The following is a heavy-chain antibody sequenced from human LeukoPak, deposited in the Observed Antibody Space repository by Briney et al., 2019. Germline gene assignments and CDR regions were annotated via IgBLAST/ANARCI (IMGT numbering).Heavy chain of an antibody. J-gene: IGHJ1*01. CDR3: ARDGDYYDSSGYYSVQH. D-gene: IGHD3-22*01. CDR1: GGTFSSYA. V-gene: IGHV1-69*05. CDR2: IIPIFGTT. Sequence: SVKVSCKASGGTFSSYAISWVRQAPGQGLEWMGGIIPIFGTTNYAQKFQGRVTITTDESTSTAYMELSSLRSEDTAVYYCARDGDYYDSSGYYSVQHWGQGTLVTVSS.